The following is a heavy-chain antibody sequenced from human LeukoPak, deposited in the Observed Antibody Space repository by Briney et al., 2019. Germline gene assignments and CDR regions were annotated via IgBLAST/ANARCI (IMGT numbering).Heavy chain of an antibody. V-gene: IGHV3-30*04. CDR3: ARTMQWREGRNWFDP. J-gene: IGHJ5*02. Sequence: GGSLRLSCAASGFTFSSYAMHWVRQAPGKGLKWVAVISYDGSNKYYADSVKGRFTISRDNSKNTLYLQMNSLRAEDTAVYYCARTMQWREGRNWFDPWGQGTLVTVSS. D-gene: IGHD6-19*01. CDR2: ISYDGSNK. CDR1: GFTFSSYA.